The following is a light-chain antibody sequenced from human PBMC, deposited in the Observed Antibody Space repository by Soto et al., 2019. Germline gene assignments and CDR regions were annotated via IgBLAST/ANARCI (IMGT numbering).Light chain of an antibody. V-gene: IGKV1-5*03. CDR2: KAS. CDR3: QQYHSYSLT. J-gene: IGKJ4*01. CDR1: QSISSW. Sequence: DIQITQSPSTLSASVGDRVTIACRASQSISSWLAWYQQKPGKAPKVLIYKASSLESGVPSRFSGSGSGTEFTLTISSLQPDDFATYYCQQYHSYSLTFGGGTKLESK.